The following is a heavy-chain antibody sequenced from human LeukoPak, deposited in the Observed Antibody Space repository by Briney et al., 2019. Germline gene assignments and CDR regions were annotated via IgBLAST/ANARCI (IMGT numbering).Heavy chain of an antibody. CDR3: ARVPKRRFLEWLPTTPFDP. V-gene: IGHV1-8*01. CDR2: MNPNSGNT. D-gene: IGHD3-3*01. CDR1: GYTFTSYD. J-gene: IGHJ5*02. Sequence: ASVTVSCKASGYTFTSYDINWVRQATGQGLEWMGWMNPNSGNTGYAQKFQGRVTMTRNTSISTAYMELSSLRSEDTAVYYCARVPKRRFLEWLPTTPFDPWGQGTLVTVSS.